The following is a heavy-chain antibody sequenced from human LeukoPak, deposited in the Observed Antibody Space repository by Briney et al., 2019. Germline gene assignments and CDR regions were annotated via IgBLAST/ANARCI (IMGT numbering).Heavy chain of an antibody. CDR1: GFTFSNAW. D-gene: IGHD3-22*01. Sequence: GGSLRLSCAASGFTFSNAWMSWVRQAPGKGLEWVGRIKSKTDGGTTDYAAPVKGRFTISRDDSKNTLYLQMNSLRAEDTAVYYCARHVVALGFDYWGQGTLVTVSS. CDR2: IKSKTDGGTT. CDR3: ARHVVALGFDY. V-gene: IGHV3-15*01. J-gene: IGHJ4*02.